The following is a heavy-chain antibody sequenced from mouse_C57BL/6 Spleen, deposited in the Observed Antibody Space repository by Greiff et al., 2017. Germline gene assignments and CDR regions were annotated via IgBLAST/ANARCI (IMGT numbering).Heavy chain of an antibody. CDR2: ISSGGDYI. CDR1: GFTFSSYA. D-gene: IGHD1-1*02. CDR3: TREGSYGYYYAMDY. V-gene: IGHV5-9-1*02. J-gene: IGHJ4*01. Sequence: EVKLEESGEGLVKPGGSLKLSCAASGFTFSSYAMSWVRQTPEKRLEWVAYISSGGDYIYYADTVKGRFTISRDNARNTLYLQMSSLKSEDTAMYYCTREGSYGYYYAMDYWGQGTSVTVSS.